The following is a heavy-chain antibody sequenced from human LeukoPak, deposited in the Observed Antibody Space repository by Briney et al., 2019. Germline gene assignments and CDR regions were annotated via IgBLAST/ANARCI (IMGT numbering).Heavy chain of an antibody. J-gene: IGHJ4*02. D-gene: IGHD5-18*01. Sequence: GGSLRLSCAASGFTFSSYAMHWVRQAPGKGLEWVAVISYDGSNKYYADSVKGRFTISRDNSKNTLYLQMNSLRAEDTAVYYCAKDSGIQLWLIGADYWGQGTLVTVSS. CDR3: AKDSGIQLWLIGADY. CDR2: ISYDGSNK. CDR1: GFTFSSYA. V-gene: IGHV3-30-3*01.